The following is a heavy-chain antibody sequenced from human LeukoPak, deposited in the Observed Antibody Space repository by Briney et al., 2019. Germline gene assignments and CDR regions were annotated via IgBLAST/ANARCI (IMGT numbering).Heavy chain of an antibody. V-gene: IGHV1-8*01. CDR2: ISPNSGNT. J-gene: IGHJ6*02. CDR3: ARSRPMVRGVIVYYGMDV. D-gene: IGHD3-10*01. CDR1: GYTLTSYD. Sequence: GASVKVSCKASGYTLTSYDINWVRQASGQGLEWMGWISPNSGNTGYAQKFQGRVSMTSNTSIRTAYMELSSLRSEDTAVYYCARSRPMVRGVIVYYGMDVWGQGTTVTVSS.